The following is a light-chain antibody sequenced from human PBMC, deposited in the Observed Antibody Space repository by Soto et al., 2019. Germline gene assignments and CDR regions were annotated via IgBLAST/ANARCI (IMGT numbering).Light chain of an antibody. CDR2: VAS. CDR1: QSVRSNY. CDR3: QQYGSSPWT. V-gene: IGKV3-20*01. J-gene: IGKJ1*01. Sequence: EIVLXQXPXTLSLSPGEGATLSCRASQSVRSNYLAWYRQTPGQAPRLLIYVASNRATGIPDRFSGSGSGTDFTLIISRLEPEEFALYYCQQYGSSPWTFGQGTKVEIK.